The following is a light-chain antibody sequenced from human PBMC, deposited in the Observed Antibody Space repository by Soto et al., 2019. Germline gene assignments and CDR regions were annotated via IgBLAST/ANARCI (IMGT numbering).Light chain of an antibody. CDR1: QTVSKNY. CDR3: QQYAVSPIT. J-gene: IGKJ5*01. CDR2: AAS. Sequence: EIVLLESPGTLTLSPGEGATLSCRASQTVSKNYLAWYHQNPGQAPRLLIYAASTRATGIPDRFSGSGSGTDFTLTISRLEPEDFAVFYCQQYAVSPITFGQGTRLEI. V-gene: IGKV3-20*01.